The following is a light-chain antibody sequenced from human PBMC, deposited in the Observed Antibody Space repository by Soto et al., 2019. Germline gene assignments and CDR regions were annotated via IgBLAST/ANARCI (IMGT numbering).Light chain of an antibody. J-gene: IGLJ2*01. Sequence: QSALTQPPSVSGSPGQSVAISCTGTSSDVGNYNRVSWYQQPPGTAPKLMIYDVSNRPSGVPDRFSGSKSGNTASLTISGLQAEDEADYYCSSYTSSSTFGFGTGTKLTVL. CDR2: DVS. V-gene: IGLV2-18*02. CDR1: SSDVGNYNR. CDR3: SSYTSSSTFG.